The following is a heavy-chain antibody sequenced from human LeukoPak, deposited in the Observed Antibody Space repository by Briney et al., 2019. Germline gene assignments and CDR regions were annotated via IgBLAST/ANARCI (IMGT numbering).Heavy chain of an antibody. J-gene: IGHJ4*02. Sequence: PSETLSLTCTVSGGSISNSDYYWGWIRQPPGKGLEWIGCIYYTGSTYYNPSLKSRVTISVDTSKNQFSVTLSSVTAADTAIYYCTYQRGYSGYDPLHYWGQGTLVSVSS. D-gene: IGHD5-12*01. CDR1: GGSISNSDYY. V-gene: IGHV4-39*01. CDR2: IYYTGST. CDR3: TYQRGYSGYDPLHY.